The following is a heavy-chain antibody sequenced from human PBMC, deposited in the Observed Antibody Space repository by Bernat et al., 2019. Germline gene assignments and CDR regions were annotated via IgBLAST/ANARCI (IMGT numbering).Heavy chain of an antibody. CDR2: INPSGGST. CDR1: GCTFTSYY. V-gene: IGHV1-46*01. Sequence: QVQLVQSGAEVKKPGVSVKVSCKASGCTFTSYYMHWVRQAPGQGLEWMGIINPSGGSTSYAQKFQGRVTMTRDTSTSTVYMELSSLRSEDTAVYYCARGGYYYDSSGYYYCFDYWGQGTLVTVSS. CDR3: ARGGYYYDSSGYYYCFDY. D-gene: IGHD3-22*01. J-gene: IGHJ4*02.